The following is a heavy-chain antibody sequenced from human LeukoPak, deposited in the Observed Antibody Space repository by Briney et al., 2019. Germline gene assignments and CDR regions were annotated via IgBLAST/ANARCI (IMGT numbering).Heavy chain of an antibody. CDR1: GFTFDDYG. D-gene: IGHD3-10*01. V-gene: IGHV3-20*04. CDR3: AKDSVRYYGSGSAGYMDV. CDR2: INWNGGST. J-gene: IGHJ6*03. Sequence: GGSLRLSCAASGFTFDDYGRSWVRQAPGKGLEWVSGINWNGGSTGYADSVKGRFTISRDNAKNSLYLQMNSLRAEDTAVYYCAKDSVRYYGSGSAGYMDVWGKGTTVTISS.